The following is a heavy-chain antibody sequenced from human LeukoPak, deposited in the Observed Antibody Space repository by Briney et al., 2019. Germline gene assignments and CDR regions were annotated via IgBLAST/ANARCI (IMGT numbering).Heavy chain of an antibody. J-gene: IGHJ4*02. D-gene: IGHD5-24*01. CDR3: AKVGEMATIFY. CDR2: ISGSGGGT. CDR1: GFTFSSYA. V-gene: IGHV3-23*01. Sequence: GGSLRLSCAASGFTFSSYAMSWVRQAPGKGLEWVSAISGSGGGTYYADSVKGRFTISRDNSKNTLYLQMNSLRAEDTAVYYCAKVGEMATIFYWGQGTLVTVSS.